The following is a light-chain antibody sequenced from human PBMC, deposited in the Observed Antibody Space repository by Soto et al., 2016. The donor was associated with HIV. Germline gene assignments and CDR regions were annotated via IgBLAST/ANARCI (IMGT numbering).Light chain of an antibody. V-gene: IGKV1-39*01. Sequence: DIQLTQSPSSLSASVGDRVTITCRSSQSISKYLNWYQQKPGKAPKLLIYAASSLQSGVPSRFSGSESGTDFTLTISSLQPEDFATYYCQQYNSYWTFGQGTNGGNQT. CDR2: AAS. J-gene: IGKJ1*01. CDR3: QQYNSYWT. CDR1: QSISKY.